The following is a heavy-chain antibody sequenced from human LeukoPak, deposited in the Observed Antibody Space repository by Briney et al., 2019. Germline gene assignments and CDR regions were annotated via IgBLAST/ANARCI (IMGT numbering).Heavy chain of an antibody. CDR1: GFTLSNFA. CDR3: VKGLRGYSYGSFDY. J-gene: IGHJ4*02. V-gene: IGHV3-64D*09. Sequence: GGSLRLSCSASGFTLSNFAMHWVRQAPGKGLEYVSAISSNGDSTYYADSVKGRFTISRDNSKSTLYLQMSSLRAEDTAAYYCVKGLRGYSYGSFDYWGQGTLVTVSS. D-gene: IGHD5-18*01. CDR2: ISSNGDST.